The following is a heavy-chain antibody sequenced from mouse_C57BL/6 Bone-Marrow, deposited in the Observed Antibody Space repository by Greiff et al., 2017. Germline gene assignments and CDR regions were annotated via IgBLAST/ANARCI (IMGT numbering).Heavy chain of an antibody. Sequence: VQLQQPGAELVKPGASVKMSCKASGYTFTSYWITWVKQRPGQGLEWIGDIYPGSGSTNYNEKFKSKATLTVDTSSSTAYMQLSSLTSEDSAVYYCARKRLGDWYFDVWGTGTTVTVSS. CDR1: GYTFTSYW. CDR2: IYPGSGST. J-gene: IGHJ1*03. CDR3: ARKRLGDWYFDV. D-gene: IGHD3-3*01. V-gene: IGHV1-55*01.